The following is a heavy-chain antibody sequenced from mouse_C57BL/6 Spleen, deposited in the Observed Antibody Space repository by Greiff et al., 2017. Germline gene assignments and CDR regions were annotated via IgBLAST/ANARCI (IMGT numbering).Heavy chain of an antibody. CDR3: AKERGKTGSGYPGY. V-gene: IGHV1-50*01. Sequence: QVQLKQPGAELVKPGASVKLSCKASGYTFTSYWMQWVKQRPGQGLEWIGEIDPSDSYTNYNQKFKGKATLTGDTSSSTADIHLSSLTSWGSAVYYCAKERGKTGSGYPGYWGKGTTLTVSS. CDR2: IDPSDSYT. CDR1: GYTFTSYW. J-gene: IGHJ2*01. D-gene: IGHD1-1*01.